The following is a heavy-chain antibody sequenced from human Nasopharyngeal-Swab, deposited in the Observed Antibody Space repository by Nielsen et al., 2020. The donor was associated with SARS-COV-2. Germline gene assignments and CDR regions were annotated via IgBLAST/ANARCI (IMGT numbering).Heavy chain of an antibody. CDR3: ARSGCTSTSCYAGLDY. V-gene: IGHV3-23*01. D-gene: IGHD2-2*01. CDR1: GFTFSSYA. CDR2: ISGSGDTT. J-gene: IGHJ4*02. Sequence: GESLKISCAASGFTFSSYAMSWVRRAPGKGLEWVSIISGSGDTTYYADSVNDRFTISRDNSKNTLYLQMNSLRAEDTAVYYCARSGCTSTSCYAGLDYWGQGTLVTVSS.